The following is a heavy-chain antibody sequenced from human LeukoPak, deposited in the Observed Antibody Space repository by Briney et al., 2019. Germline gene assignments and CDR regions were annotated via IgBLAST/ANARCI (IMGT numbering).Heavy chain of an antibody. Sequence: GASVKVSCKASGYTFTSYGISWLRQAPGQGLEWMGWISAYNGNTNYAQKLQGRVTMTTDTSTSPAYMELRSLRSDDTAVYYCARGVWYCSSTSCPDAFDIWGQGTVVTVSS. CDR1: GYTFTSYG. V-gene: IGHV1-18*01. D-gene: IGHD2-2*01. CDR2: ISAYNGNT. J-gene: IGHJ3*02. CDR3: ARGVWYCSSTSCPDAFDI.